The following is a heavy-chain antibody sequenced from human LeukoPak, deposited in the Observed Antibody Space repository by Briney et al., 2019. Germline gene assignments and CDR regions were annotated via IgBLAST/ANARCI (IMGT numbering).Heavy chain of an antibody. CDR1: GGSIGNYY. CDR2: ICYSGGT. CDR3: ARVTGLSSGYYYSDY. V-gene: IGHV4-59*01. J-gene: IGHJ4*02. D-gene: IGHD3-3*01. Sequence: SETLSLTCTVSGGSIGNYYWNWIRQPPGKGLEWIGYICYSGGTDYNPSLKSRVTISVDTSKNQISLKLRSVTAADTAVYYCARVTGLSSGYYYSDYWGQGTLVTVSS.